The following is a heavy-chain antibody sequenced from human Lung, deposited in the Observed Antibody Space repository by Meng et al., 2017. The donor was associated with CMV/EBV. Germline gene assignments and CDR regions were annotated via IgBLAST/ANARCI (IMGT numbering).Heavy chain of an antibody. V-gene: IGHV5-51*01. Sequence: GXSXKISCKGSGYSFTSYWIGWVRQMPGKGLEWMGIIYPADSDTRYSPSFQGQVTISADKSISTAYLQWSSLKPSDTAMYYCARFEGRLGDSWGQAALVSVSS. J-gene: IGHJ4*02. CDR3: ARFEGRLGDS. CDR1: GYSFTSYW. CDR2: IYPADSDT. D-gene: IGHD3-9*01.